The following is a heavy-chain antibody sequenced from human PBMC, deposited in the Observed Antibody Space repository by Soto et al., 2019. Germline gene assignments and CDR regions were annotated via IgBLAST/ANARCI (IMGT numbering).Heavy chain of an antibody. V-gene: IGHV3-23*01. CDR3: AKDPRYDSSGYSLNYFDY. D-gene: IGHD3-22*01. CDR1: GFSFSSYV. Sequence: LRLSCAASGFSFSSYVMSWVRQAPGKGLEWVSAISGSGYTTYYGESVKGRFTISRDNSKNTLYLQMNSLRAEDTAVYYCAKDPRYDSSGYSLNYFDYWGQGTLVTVSS. J-gene: IGHJ4*02. CDR2: ISGSGYTT.